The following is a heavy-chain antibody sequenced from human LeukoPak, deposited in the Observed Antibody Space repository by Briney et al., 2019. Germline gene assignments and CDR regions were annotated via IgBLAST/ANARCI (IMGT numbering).Heavy chain of an antibody. D-gene: IGHD2-15*01. Sequence: PSETLSLTCTVSGGSISSGGYYWSWIRQHPGKGLEWIGYIYYSGSTYYNPSLKSRVTISVDTSKNQFSLKLSSVTAADTAVYYCARVVGYCSGGSCYSRTFDYWGQGTLVTVSS. CDR3: ARVVGYCSGGSCYSRTFDY. V-gene: IGHV4-31*03. CDR1: GGSISSGGYY. CDR2: IYYSGST. J-gene: IGHJ4*02.